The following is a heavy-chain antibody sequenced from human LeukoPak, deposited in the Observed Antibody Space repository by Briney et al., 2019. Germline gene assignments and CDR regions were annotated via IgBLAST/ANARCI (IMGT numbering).Heavy chain of an antibody. Sequence: RASVKVSCKASGGTFSSYAISWVRQAPGQGLEWMGGIIPIFGTANYAQKFQGRVTITADESTSTAYMELSSLRSEDTAVYYCAREGVDAFDIWGQGTMVTVSS. D-gene: IGHD2-8*01. J-gene: IGHJ3*02. CDR1: GGTFSSYA. CDR3: AREGVDAFDI. CDR2: IIPIFGTA. V-gene: IGHV1-69*13.